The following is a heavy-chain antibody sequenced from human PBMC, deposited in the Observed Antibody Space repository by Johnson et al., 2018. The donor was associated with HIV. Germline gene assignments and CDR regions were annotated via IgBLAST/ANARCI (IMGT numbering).Heavy chain of an antibody. V-gene: IGHV3-30-3*01. D-gene: IGHD3-22*01. CDR3: ASDLTRITMIVVVPQAFDI. CDR2: ISYDGSNK. CDR1: GFTFSSYA. J-gene: IGHJ3*02. Sequence: QMQLVESGGGVVQPGRSLRLSCAASGFTFSSYAMHWVRQAPGKGLEWVAVISYDGSNKYYADSVKGRFTISRDNSKNTLYLQMNSLRAEDTAVYDCASDLTRITMIVVVPQAFDIWGQGTMVTVSS.